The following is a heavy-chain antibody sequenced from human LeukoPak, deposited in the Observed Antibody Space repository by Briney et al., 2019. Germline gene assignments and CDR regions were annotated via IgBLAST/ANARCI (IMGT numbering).Heavy chain of an antibody. V-gene: IGHV1-18*01. Sequence: ASVKVSCKTSGYTFTNYGASWVRQAPGQGLEWMGWISGSNGNTKYAQKFQGRVTMTTDTSTGTAYMELRSLRFDDTAMYYCARDRDVVLISAPGYWGQGTLVIVSS. CDR3: ARDRDVVLISAPGY. J-gene: IGHJ4*02. CDR2: ISGSNGNT. D-gene: IGHD2-15*01. CDR1: GYTFTNYG.